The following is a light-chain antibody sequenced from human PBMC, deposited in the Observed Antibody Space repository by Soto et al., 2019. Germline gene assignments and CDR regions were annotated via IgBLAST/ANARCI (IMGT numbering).Light chain of an antibody. Sequence: QYALTQPASVSGSPGQSITISCTGTSSDVGGYNYVSWYQHHPGKAPKLMIYDVSNRPSGVSNRFSGSKSGNTASLTISGLQAEDEADYYCSSYTSSSTLLYVFGTGTKLTVL. V-gene: IGLV2-14*03. CDR2: DVS. J-gene: IGLJ1*01. CDR1: SSDVGGYNY. CDR3: SSYTSSSTLLYV.